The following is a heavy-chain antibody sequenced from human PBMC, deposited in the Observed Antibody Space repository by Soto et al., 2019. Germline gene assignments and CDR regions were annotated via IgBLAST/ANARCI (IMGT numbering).Heavy chain of an antibody. Sequence: QVQLVESGGGVVQPGRSLRLSCAASGFTFSSYGMHWVRQAPGKGLEWVAVIWYDGSNKYYADSVKGRFTISRDNSKNTLYLQMNSLRAEDTAVYYCARARGIQLGGAPQPVQHWGQGTLVTVSS. CDR2: IWYDGSNK. J-gene: IGHJ1*01. D-gene: IGHD5-18*01. CDR1: GFTFSSYG. V-gene: IGHV3-33*01. CDR3: ARARGIQLGGAPQPVQH.